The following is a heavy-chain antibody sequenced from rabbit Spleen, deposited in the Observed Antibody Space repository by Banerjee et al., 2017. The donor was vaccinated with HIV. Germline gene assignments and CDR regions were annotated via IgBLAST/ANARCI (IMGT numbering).Heavy chain of an antibody. CDR3: AKTLPWDGIIYWYGMDL. J-gene: IGHJ6*01. CDR1: GFDFSSYG. Sequence: QEHLVESGGGLVQPGGSLKLSCKASGFDFSSYGMSWVRQAPGKGLEWIGYIDPLFGNTYYANWVNGRFSISRENTQNTLYLQLTSLTAADTATYFCAKTLPWDGIIYWYGMDLWGPGTLVTVS. D-gene: IGHD8-1*01. V-gene: IGHV1S47*01. CDR2: IDPLFGNT.